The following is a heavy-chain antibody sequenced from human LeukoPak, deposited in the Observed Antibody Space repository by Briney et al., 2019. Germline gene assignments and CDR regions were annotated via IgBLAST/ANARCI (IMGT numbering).Heavy chain of an antibody. D-gene: IGHD5-18*01. CDR1: GGTFSSYA. CDR2: IIPIFGTA. CDR3: ARDSDTAMSAFDY. J-gene: IGHJ4*02. V-gene: IGHV1-69*13. Sequence: SVKVSCKASGGTFSSYAISWVRQAPGQGPEWMGGIIPIFGTANYAQKFQGRVTITADESTSTAYMELSSLRSEDTAVYYCARDSDTAMSAFDYWGQGTLVTVSS.